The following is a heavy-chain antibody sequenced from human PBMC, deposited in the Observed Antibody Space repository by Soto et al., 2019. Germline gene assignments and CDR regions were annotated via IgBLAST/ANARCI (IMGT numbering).Heavy chain of an antibody. CDR2: ISPKSGSI. CDR1: GYTFTRNG. V-gene: IGHV1-18*01. Sequence: ASVKVSCKTSGYTFTRNGISWVGQAPGQGLEWMVWISPKSGSIKYAEKFQGRVIMTTDTSTSTAYMELRSLRSDDTAVYYCVKDRDSNSWPSRDVWGPGTTVTVSS. CDR3: VKDRDSNSWPSRDV. D-gene: IGHD3-22*01. J-gene: IGHJ6*02.